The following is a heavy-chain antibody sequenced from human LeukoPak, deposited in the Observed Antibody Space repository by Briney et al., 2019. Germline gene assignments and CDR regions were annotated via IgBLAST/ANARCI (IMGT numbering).Heavy chain of an antibody. CDR2: INPNSGGT. CDR1: GYTFTGYY. CDR3: ARSVFTGWGYYFDY. D-gene: IGHD7-27*01. Sequence: ASVKVSCKASGYTFTGYYIHWVRQAPGQGPEWMGWINPNSGGTNYAQKFQGRVTMTRDTSISTAYMELSSLRSDDTAIYYCARSVFTGWGYYFDYWGQGTLVTVSS. J-gene: IGHJ4*02. V-gene: IGHV1-2*02.